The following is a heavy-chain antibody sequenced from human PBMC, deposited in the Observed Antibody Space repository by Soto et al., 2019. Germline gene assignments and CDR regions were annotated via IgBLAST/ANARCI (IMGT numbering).Heavy chain of an antibody. V-gene: IGHV4-31*03. CDR1: GGSIHSGAYH. CDR3: ARMSATGTRWFDP. CDR2: ISYRGTT. Sequence: QVQLQESGPRLVKPSQDLSLTCTVSGGSIHSGAYHWSWVRHHPGKGLEWIGAISYRGTTYSNPSLQSRMTISVAPSKTQVSLKLSSVTAADTAVYYCARMSATGTRWFDPWGPGTLVTASS. J-gene: IGHJ5*02. D-gene: IGHD1-1*01.